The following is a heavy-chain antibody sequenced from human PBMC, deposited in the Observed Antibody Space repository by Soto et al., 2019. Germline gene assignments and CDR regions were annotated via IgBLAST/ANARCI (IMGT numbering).Heavy chain of an antibody. V-gene: IGHV2-5*02. J-gene: IGHJ6*02. CDR1: GFSLSTSGVG. D-gene: IGHD3-22*01. CDR3: AHRIDYYDSSGYGDYYYGMDV. CDR2: IYWDDDK. Sequence: QITLKESGPPLVKPTQTLTLTCTFSGFSLSTSGVGVGWIRQPPGKALEWLALIYWDDDKRYSPSLKSRLTLTKDTSKNQVVLTMTNMDPVDTATYYCAHRIDYYDSSGYGDYYYGMDVWGQGSTVTVSS.